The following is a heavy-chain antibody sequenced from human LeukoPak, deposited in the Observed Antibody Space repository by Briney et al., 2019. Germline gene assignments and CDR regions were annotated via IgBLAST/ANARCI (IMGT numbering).Heavy chain of an antibody. D-gene: IGHD6-13*01. CDR2: MNPNSGNT. J-gene: IGHJ4*02. Sequence: ASVKVSCKASGYTFTSYDINWVRQATGQGLEWMGWMNPNSGNTGYAQKFQGRVTMTRNTSISTAYMELGSLRSEDTAVYYCARANPAQLDFGYWGQGTLVTVSS. CDR3: ARANPAQLDFGY. CDR1: GYTFTSYD. V-gene: IGHV1-8*01.